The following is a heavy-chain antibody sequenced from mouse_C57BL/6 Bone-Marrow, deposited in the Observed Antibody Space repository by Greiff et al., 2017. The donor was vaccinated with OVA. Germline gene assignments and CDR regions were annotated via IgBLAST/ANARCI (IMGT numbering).Heavy chain of an antibody. J-gene: IGHJ2*01. CDR2: IDPENGDT. D-gene: IGHD2-3*01. Sequence: VRLQQSGAELVRPGASVKLSCTASGFNIKDDYMHWVKQRPEQGLEWIGWIDPENGDTEYASKFQGKATITADTSSNTAYLQLSSLTSEDTAVYYCTTRGLLPFGYWGQGTTLTVSS. CDR1: GFNIKDDY. V-gene: IGHV14-4*01. CDR3: TTRGLLPFGY.